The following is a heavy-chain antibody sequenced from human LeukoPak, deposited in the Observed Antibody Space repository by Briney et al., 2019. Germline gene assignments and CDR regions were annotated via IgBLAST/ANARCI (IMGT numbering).Heavy chain of an antibody. D-gene: IGHD4-17*01. J-gene: IGHJ4*02. Sequence: SVKVSCKASGGTFSSYAISWVRQAPGQGLEWMGRIIPILGIANYAQKFQGRVTITADKSTSTAYVELSSLRSEDTAVYYCARGENYGDSSFDYWGQGTLVTVSS. CDR2: IIPILGIA. V-gene: IGHV1-69*04. CDR1: GGTFSSYA. CDR3: ARGENYGDSSFDY.